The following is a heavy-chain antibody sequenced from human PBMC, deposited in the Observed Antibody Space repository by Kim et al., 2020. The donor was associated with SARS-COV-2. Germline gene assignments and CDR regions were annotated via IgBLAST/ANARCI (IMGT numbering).Heavy chain of an antibody. Sequence: ASVKVSCKASGYTFTGYYMHWVRQAPGQGLEWMGRINPNSGGTNYAQKFQGRVTMTRDTSISTAYMELSRLRSDDTAVYYCARGLGWTGTTSGWFDPWGQGTLVTVSS. CDR3: ARGLGWTGTTSGWFDP. J-gene: IGHJ5*02. V-gene: IGHV1-2*06. D-gene: IGHD1-7*01. CDR2: INPNSGGT. CDR1: GYTFTGYY.